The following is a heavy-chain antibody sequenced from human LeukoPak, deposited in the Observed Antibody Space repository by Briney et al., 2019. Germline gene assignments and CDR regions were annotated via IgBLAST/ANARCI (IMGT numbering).Heavy chain of an antibody. D-gene: IGHD3-22*01. V-gene: IGHV1-8*01. CDR1: GYTFTSYD. CDR3: ARGPYYYDSSGYYDQDY. CDR2: VNPNSGNT. J-gene: IGHJ4*02. Sequence: ASVKVSCKASGYTFTSYDINWVRQATGQGLEWMGWVNPNSGNTGYAQKFQGRVTMTRNTSISTAYMELSSLRSEDTAVYYCARGPYYYDSSGYYDQDYWGQGTLVTVSS.